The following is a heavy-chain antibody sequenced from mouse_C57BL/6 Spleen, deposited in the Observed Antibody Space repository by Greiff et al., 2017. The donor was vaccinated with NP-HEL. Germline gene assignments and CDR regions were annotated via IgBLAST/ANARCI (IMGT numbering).Heavy chain of an antibody. J-gene: IGHJ4*01. CDR3: ARVQTGTYAMDY. Sequence: QVQLQQSGAELARPGTSVKVSCKASGYAFTNYLIEWVKQRPGQGLEWIGVINPGSGGTNYNEKFKGKATLTADKSSSTAYMQLSSLTSEDSAVYFCARVQTGTYAMDYWGQGTSVTVSS. CDR2: INPGSGGT. CDR1: GYAFTNYL. V-gene: IGHV1-54*01. D-gene: IGHD4-1*01.